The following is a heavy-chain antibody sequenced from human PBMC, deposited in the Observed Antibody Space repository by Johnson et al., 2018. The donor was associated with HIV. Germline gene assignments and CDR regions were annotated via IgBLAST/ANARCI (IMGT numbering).Heavy chain of an antibody. D-gene: IGHD3-22*01. CDR1: GFTFSSYG. V-gene: IGHV3-33*06. CDR3: AKDRAEVVVVHDALDM. J-gene: IGHJ3*02. Sequence: QVQLVESAGGVVQPGRSLRLSCAASGFTFSSYGMHWVRQVPGKGLAWVAVVWYDGSNKYSADSVKGRFSISRDHSKSTLYLQMNSLGAEDTAVYYCAKDRAEVVVVHDALDMWGQGTMVTVSS. CDR2: VWYDGSNK.